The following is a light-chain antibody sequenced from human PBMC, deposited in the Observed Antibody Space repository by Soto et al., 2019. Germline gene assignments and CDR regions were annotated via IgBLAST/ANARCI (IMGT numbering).Light chain of an antibody. CDR2: QAF. CDR3: QQYNSFSRT. V-gene: IGKV1-5*03. CDR1: ESISTW. Sequence: DIQMTQTPSTLPASVGDRVTITCRASESISTWLAWYQQKPGKAPKLLIYQAFTLQSGVPSRFSGSGSGTEFTLTISSLQPDDFATYYCQQYNSFSRTFGGGTKVEIK. J-gene: IGKJ4*01.